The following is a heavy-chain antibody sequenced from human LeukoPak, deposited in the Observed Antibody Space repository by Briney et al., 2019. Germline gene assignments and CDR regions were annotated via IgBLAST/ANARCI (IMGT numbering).Heavy chain of an antibody. CDR3: ARGLNSIYFWNAFDI. V-gene: IGHV3-30*02. CDR1: GFTFSSYG. D-gene: IGHD2/OR15-2a*01. CDR2: IRYDGSNK. J-gene: IGHJ3*02. Sequence: GGSLRLSCAASGFTFSSYGMHWVRQAPGKGLEWVAFIRYDGSNKYYADSVKGRFTISRDNSKNTLYLQMNSLRAEDTAVYYCARGLNSIYFWNAFDIWGQGTMVTVSS.